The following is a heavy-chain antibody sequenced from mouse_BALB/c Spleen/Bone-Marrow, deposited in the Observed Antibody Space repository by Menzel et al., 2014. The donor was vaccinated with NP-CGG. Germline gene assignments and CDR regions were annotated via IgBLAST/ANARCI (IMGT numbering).Heavy chain of an antibody. CDR1: GFAFSSYD. Sequence: EVQGVESGGGLVKPGGSLKLSCAASGFAFSSYDMSWVRQTPEERLEWVAYISSGGGSTYYPDTVKGRFTISRDNAKNTLYLQMSSLKSEDTAMYYCAREVLRDYFDYWGQGTTLTVSS. V-gene: IGHV5-12-1*01. D-gene: IGHD1-1*01. CDR3: AREVLRDYFDY. CDR2: ISSGGGST. J-gene: IGHJ2*01.